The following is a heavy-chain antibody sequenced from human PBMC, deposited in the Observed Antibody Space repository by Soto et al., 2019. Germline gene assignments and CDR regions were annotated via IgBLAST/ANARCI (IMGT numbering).Heavy chain of an antibody. D-gene: IGHD4-17*01. CDR2: IYYSGST. V-gene: IGHV4-61*01. J-gene: IGHJ6*02. CDR1: GGSVSSGSYY. Sequence: QVQLQESGPGLVKPSETLSLTCTVSGGSVSSGSYYWSWIRQPPGKGLEWIGYIYYSGSTNYNPSLKSRVTISVDTSKNQFSLKLSSVTAADTAVYYCARVEPGGDYEGHYYYYGMDVWGQGTTVTVSS. CDR3: ARVEPGGDYEGHYYYYGMDV.